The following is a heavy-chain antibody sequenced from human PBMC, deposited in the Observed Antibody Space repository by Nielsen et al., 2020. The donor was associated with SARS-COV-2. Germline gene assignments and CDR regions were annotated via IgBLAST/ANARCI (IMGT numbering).Heavy chain of an antibody. CDR2: ISYDGSNK. J-gene: IGHJ4*02. V-gene: IGHV3-30-3*01. D-gene: IGHD6-19*01. CDR3: ARAPAGYSSGWTPDY. CDR1: GFTFSSYA. Sequence: LKISCAASGFTFSSYAMHWVRQAPGKGLEWVAVISYDGSNKYYADSVKGRFTISRDNSKNTLYLQMNSLRAEDTAVYYCARAPAGYSSGWTPDYWGQGTLVTVSS.